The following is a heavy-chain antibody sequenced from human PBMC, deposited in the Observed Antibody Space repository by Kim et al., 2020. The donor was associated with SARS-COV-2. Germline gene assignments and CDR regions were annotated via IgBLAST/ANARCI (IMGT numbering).Heavy chain of an antibody. CDR1: GGSISSSSYY. V-gene: IGHV4-39*01. CDR2: IYYSGST. CDR3: ARQKVDYVWGSYRYLTLYYFDY. J-gene: IGHJ4*02. Sequence: SETLSLTCTVSGGSISSSSYYWGWIRQPPGKGLEWIGSIYYSGSTYYNPSPKSRFTISVDTSKNPFSLKLSPVTAADTAVYYCARQKVDYVWGSYRYLTLYYFDYWGQGTLVTVSS. D-gene: IGHD3-16*02.